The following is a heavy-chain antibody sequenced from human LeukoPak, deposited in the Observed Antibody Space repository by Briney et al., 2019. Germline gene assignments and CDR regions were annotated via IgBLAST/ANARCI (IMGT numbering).Heavy chain of an antibody. CDR3: ARGGSTTYDY. V-gene: IGHV3-21*01. CDR2: ISSSSSYI. Sequence: GRSLRLSCAASGFTFSTYVMHWVRQAPGKGLEWVSSISSSSSYIYYADSVKGRFTISRDNAKNSLYLHMNSLTAEDTAVYYCARGGSTTYDYWGQGALVTVSS. D-gene: IGHD1-1*01. J-gene: IGHJ4*02. CDR1: GFTFSTYV.